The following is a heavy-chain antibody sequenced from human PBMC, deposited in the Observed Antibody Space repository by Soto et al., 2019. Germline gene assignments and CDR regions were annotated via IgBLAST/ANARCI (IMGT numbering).Heavy chain of an antibody. CDR1: GGSFSGYY. Sequence: LSLTCAVYGGSFSGYYWTWIRQPPGKGLEWIGEINHRRSTSYNPSLKRRVTMSTDTSKNQFSLHLSSVTAADTAVYYCVRTGGGYCSGGSCYPGAFDIWGQGTMVTVSS. CDR2: INHRRST. J-gene: IGHJ3*02. D-gene: IGHD2-15*01. V-gene: IGHV4-34*01. CDR3: VRTGGGYCSGGSCYPGAFDI.